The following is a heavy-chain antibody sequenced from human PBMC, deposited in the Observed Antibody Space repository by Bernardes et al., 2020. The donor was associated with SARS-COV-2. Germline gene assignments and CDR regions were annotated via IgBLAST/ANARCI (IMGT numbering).Heavy chain of an antibody. CDR3: ARVGEPGVGNSWFFDL. J-gene: IGHJ2*01. CDR2: VYPTGSS. CDR1: ADSTRGYY. V-gene: IGHV4-59*01. D-gene: IGHD3-10*01. Sequence: SKYLSLTCIVSADSTRGYYWSWLQQPPGRGLEWLGYVYPTGSSNYNPSLRSRLTISADTSKKEVSLRLKSVTSGDTALYYCARVGEPGVGNSWFFDLWGRGTVVTVSS.